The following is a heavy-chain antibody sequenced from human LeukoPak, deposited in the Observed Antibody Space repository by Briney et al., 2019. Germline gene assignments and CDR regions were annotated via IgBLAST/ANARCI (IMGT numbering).Heavy chain of an antibody. D-gene: IGHD6-13*01. CDR1: GYTLTELS. V-gene: IGHV1-24*01. J-gene: IGHJ3*02. CDR3: ATGGAAAGDAFDI. CDR2: FDPEDGET. Sequence: GASVKVSCKVSGYTLTELSMHWVRQAPGKGLQWMGGFDPEDGETIYAQKFQGRVTMTEDTSTDTAYMELSSLRSEDTAVYYCATGGAAAGDAFDIWGQGTMVTVSS.